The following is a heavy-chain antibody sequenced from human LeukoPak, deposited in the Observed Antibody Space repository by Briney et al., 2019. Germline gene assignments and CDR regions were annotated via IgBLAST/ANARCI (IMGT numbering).Heavy chain of an antibody. CDR3: AREGGGHHYYDSSGYYDGGRNGMDV. J-gene: IGHJ6*02. Sequence: SVKVSCKASGGTFSSYAISWVRQAPGQGLEWMGGIIPIFGTANYAQKFQGRVTITADESTSTAYMELSSLRSEDTAVYYCAREGGGHHYYDSSGYYDGGRNGMDVWGQGTAVTVSS. D-gene: IGHD3-22*01. CDR1: GGTFSSYA. V-gene: IGHV1-69*13. CDR2: IIPIFGTA.